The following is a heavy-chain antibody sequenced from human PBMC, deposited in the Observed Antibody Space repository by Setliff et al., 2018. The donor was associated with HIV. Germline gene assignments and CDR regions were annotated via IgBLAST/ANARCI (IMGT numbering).Heavy chain of an antibody. CDR3: ASLAGDY. V-gene: IGHV5-51*01. CDR1: GYRFSNYW. J-gene: IGHJ4*02. D-gene: IGHD3-3*02. Sequence: LGESLKISCKGSGYRFSNYWIGWVRQTPGKGLEWMGMIYPGDSDARYRPSFEGQVTMSADKSTSTAYLEWSSLTASDSAMYYCASLAGDYWGQGTLVTVS. CDR2: IYPGDSDA.